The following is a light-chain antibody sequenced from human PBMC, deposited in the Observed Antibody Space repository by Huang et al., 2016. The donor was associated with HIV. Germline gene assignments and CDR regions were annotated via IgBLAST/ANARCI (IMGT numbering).Light chain of an antibody. V-gene: IGKV1-39*01. J-gene: IGKJ4*01. Sequence: IQMTQSPSSLSASVGDRVTITCRASQSIKNFLNWYPQRPGRAPRLLIYAASNLQSGVPSRFSGSGFGTDCTLTISSLQPEDFGTYSCQQTYNTPALTFGGGTKVEIK. CDR2: AAS. CDR3: QQTYNTPALT. CDR1: QSIKNF.